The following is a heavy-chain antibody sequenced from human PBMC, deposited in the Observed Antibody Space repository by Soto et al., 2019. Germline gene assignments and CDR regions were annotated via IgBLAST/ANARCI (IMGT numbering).Heavy chain of an antibody. J-gene: IGHJ6*02. CDR3: VRGTPPPGLDI. D-gene: IGHD1-7*01. Sequence: PGGSLRPACVCACFRFIDYPLNWVRQAPGQGLEWVANIHRRGTSTNYVDSVRGRFSTSRDITRNSLYLNMDSLRVEGTGTYYYVRGTPPPGLDIWGRGTTVTVSS. V-gene: IGHV3-7*03. CDR1: CFRFIDYP. CDR2: IHRRGTST.